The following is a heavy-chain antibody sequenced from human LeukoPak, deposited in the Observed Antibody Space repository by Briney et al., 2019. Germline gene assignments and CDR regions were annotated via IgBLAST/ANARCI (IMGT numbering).Heavy chain of an antibody. J-gene: IGHJ4*02. CDR1: GFTFSNYA. CDR2: VSGGGDST. CDR3: ASDGIAVDRGIGYFDY. Sequence: PGGSLRLSCAASGFTFSNYAMSWVRQAPGRGLEWVSAVSGGGDSTYYADSVKGRFTISRDNSENTLYLQMNSLRAEDTALYYCASDGIAVDRGIGYFDYWGQGTLVTVSS. D-gene: IGHD6-13*01. V-gene: IGHV3-23*01.